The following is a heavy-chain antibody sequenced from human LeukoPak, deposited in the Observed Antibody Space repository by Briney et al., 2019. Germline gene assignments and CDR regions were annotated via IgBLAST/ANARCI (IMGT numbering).Heavy chain of an antibody. D-gene: IGHD3-22*01. Sequence: ASVKVSCKATGYTFTSYYMHWVRQAPGQGLEWMGIINPSGGSTSYAQNLQGRVTMTTDTSTGTAYMELRSLRSGDTAVYYCARSGVGYFYDSTGYYPLDYWGQGTLVTVSS. J-gene: IGHJ4*02. CDR3: ARSGVGYFYDSTGYYPLDY. CDR2: INPSGGST. CDR1: GYTFTSYY. V-gene: IGHV1-46*01.